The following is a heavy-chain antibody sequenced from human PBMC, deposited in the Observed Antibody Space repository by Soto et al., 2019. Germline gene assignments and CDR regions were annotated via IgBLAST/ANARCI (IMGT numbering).Heavy chain of an antibody. V-gene: IGHV1-3*01. Sequence: ASVKVSCKASGYTFTTYAIHWVRQAPGQRLEWMGWINVANGDTKYSQKFQGRVTITRDTSASTAYMDLSSLRSEDTAVYYCASYCRGDVCNSGVNWIDPWGQGTLVTVSS. CDR3: ASYCRGDVCNSGVNWIDP. CDR2: INVANGDT. J-gene: IGHJ5*02. D-gene: IGHD2-15*01. CDR1: GYTFTTYA.